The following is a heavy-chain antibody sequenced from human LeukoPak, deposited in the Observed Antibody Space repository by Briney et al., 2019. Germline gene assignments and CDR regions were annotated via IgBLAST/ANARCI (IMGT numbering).Heavy chain of an antibody. V-gene: IGHV1-2*02. Sequence: ASVKVSCKTSGYTFTGYHLHWVRQAPGQGLEWMGSINPNSGFTNYAQRFQGRVTMTRDTSISTVYMELSRLTSDDTAVYSCARDGGNWYVGYWGQGTLVTVSS. CDR3: ARDGGNWYVGY. J-gene: IGHJ4*02. CDR1: GYTFTGYH. CDR2: INPNSGFT. D-gene: IGHD1-1*01.